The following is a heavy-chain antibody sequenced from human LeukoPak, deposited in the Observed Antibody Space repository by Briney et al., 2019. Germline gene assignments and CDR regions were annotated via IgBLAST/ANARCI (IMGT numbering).Heavy chain of an antibody. Sequence: EASVKVSCKASGYTFTSYAMNWVRQATGQGLEWMGWMNPNSGNTGYAQKFQGRVTITRNTSISTAYMELSSLRSEDTAVYYCARGTVYGGKQSDWFDPWGQGTLVTVSS. D-gene: IGHD4-23*01. CDR2: MNPNSGNT. CDR1: GYTFTSYA. V-gene: IGHV1-8*03. CDR3: ARGTVYGGKQSDWFDP. J-gene: IGHJ5*02.